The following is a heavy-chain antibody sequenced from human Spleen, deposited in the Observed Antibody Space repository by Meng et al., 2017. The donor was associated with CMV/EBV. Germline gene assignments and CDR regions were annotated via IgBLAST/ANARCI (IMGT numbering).Heavy chain of an antibody. V-gene: IGHV1-2*02. J-gene: IGHJ4*02. CDR3: ARLMATMPEVFDY. D-gene: IGHD5-24*01. Sequence: QVQLVQSGSEAKKPGASVKVSCKTSGYTFTGYYMHWVRQAPGQGLEWMGWINPNSGGTNYAQKFQGRVTMTRDTSISTAYMELSRLRSDDTAVYYCARLMATMPEVFDYWGQGTLVTVSS. CDR1: GYTFTGYY. CDR2: INPNSGGT.